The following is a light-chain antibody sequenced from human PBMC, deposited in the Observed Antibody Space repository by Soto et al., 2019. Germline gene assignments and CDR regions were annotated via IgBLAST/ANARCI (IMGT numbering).Light chain of an antibody. CDR2: GAS. Sequence: EFVWTQSPGSLSLSPGERATLSCRASQSVRSNYLAWYQQKPGQSPRLLIYGASNRATGIPDRFSGSGSGTDFTLTISRLEPEDFAVFYCQHYGSSAYTFGQGTTLEI. CDR3: QHYGSSAYT. V-gene: IGKV3-20*01. CDR1: QSVRSNY. J-gene: IGKJ2*01.